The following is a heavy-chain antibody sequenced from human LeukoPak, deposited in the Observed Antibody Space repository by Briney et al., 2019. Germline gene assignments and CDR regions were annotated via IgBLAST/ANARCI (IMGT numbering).Heavy chain of an antibody. V-gene: IGHV4-39*07. CDR1: AASINSGSNY. Sequence: PSETLSLTCRVPAASINSGSNYWGWTREPPGKILEWIGSIYSSGSTYYNPSLKSRVIIMIDTPKNHFSLTLSSVTAADTAVYYCARSDGYGLVGIWGQGTMVTVSS. CDR2: IYSSGST. CDR3: ARSDGYGLVGI. J-gene: IGHJ3*02. D-gene: IGHD5-18*01.